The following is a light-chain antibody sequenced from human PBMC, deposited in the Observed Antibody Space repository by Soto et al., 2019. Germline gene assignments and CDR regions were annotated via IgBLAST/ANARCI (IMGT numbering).Light chain of an antibody. CDR2: DVS. CDR1: SSDVGGYNY. J-gene: IGLJ1*01. CDR3: CSYAGGYTYV. Sequence: QSALTQPRPVSGSPGQSVTISCTGTSSDVGGYNYVSWYQQHPGKAPKLMIYDVSKRPSGVPDRFSGSKSGNTASLTISGLQAEDEADYYCCSYAGGYTYVFGTGTKV. V-gene: IGLV2-11*01.